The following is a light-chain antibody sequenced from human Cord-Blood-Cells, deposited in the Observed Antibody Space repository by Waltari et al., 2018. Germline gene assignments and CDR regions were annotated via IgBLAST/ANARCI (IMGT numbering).Light chain of an antibody. V-gene: IGKV3-15*01. Sequence: EIVMTQSPATLSVSPGERATLSCRASQSVSSNLAWYQQKPGQAPRLLIYGASTRATGIPARFSGSGSGTEFTITISSLQSEDFAVCYCQQYNNWPPVTFGGGTKVEIK. CDR3: QQYNNWPPVT. J-gene: IGKJ4*01. CDR1: QSVSSN. CDR2: GAS.